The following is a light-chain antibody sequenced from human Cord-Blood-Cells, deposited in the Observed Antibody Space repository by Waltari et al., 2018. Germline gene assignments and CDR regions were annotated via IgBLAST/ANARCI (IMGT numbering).Light chain of an antibody. CDR1: SSDVGGYNY. J-gene: IGLJ1*01. CDR3: SSYTSSSNYV. CDR2: EVS. Sequence: QSALTQPASVSGSPGQSLTISCTGTSSDVGGYNYVSWYQQHPGKAPKLMIYEVSNRPSGVSNRFSGSKSGNTASLTISGLQAEDEADYYCSSYTSSSNYVFGTGTKVTVL. V-gene: IGLV2-14*01.